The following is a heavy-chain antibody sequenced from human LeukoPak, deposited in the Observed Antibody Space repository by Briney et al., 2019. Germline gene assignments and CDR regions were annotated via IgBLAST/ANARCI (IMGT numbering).Heavy chain of an antibody. CDR3: VKASPYGGASY. J-gene: IGHJ4*02. D-gene: IGHD4-23*01. CDR1: GFTFSSYA. CDR2: ISGNGGST. V-gene: IGHV3-23*01. Sequence: PGGSLRLSCAASGFTFSSYAMSWVRQAPGRGLEWVSAISGNGGSTYYADSVKGRLTISRDNSKNTLFQQMNSLTAEDTAVYYCVKASPYGGASYWGQGTLVTVSS.